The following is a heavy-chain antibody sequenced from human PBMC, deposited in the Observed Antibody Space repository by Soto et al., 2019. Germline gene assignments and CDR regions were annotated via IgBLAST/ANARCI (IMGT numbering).Heavy chain of an antibody. J-gene: IGHJ6*03. CDR3: ARVGRAARLIYYYYMDV. D-gene: IGHD6-6*01. CDR1: GYTFTSYA. CDR2: INAGNGNT. Sequence: GASVKVSCKASGYTFTSYAMHWVRQAPGQRLEWMGWINAGNGNTKYSQKFQGRVTITRNTSASTAYMELSSLRSEDTAVYYCARVGRAARLIYYYYMDVWGKGTTVTVSS. V-gene: IGHV1-3*01.